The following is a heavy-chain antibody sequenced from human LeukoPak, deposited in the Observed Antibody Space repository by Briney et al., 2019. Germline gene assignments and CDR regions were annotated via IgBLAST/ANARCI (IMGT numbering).Heavy chain of an antibody. Sequence: SETLSLTCAVYGGSFSGYYWSWIRQPPGKGLEWIGEINHSGSTNYNPSLKSRVTISVDTSKNQFSLKLSSVTAADTAVCYCARVVRDFWSGYPNFDYWGQGTLVTVSS. CDR1: GGSFSGYY. D-gene: IGHD3-3*01. CDR3: ARVVRDFWSGYPNFDY. CDR2: INHSGST. V-gene: IGHV4-34*01. J-gene: IGHJ4*02.